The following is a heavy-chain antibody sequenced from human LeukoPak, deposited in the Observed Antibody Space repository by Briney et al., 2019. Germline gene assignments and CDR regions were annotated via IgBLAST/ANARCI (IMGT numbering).Heavy chain of an antibody. CDR3: ARDGSYFDTSGYRDDF. CDR2: ISHSGSSM. J-gene: IGHJ4*02. Sequence: GRSLRLSCEASGFTFSDYYMSWFRQAPGKGLQWVSYISHSGSSMTYSDSVKGRFTISRDNGKNSLYLEMNSLRDEDTAMYYCARDGSYFDTSGYRDDFWGQGTLVIVSS. V-gene: IGHV3-11*01. CDR1: GFTFSDYY. D-gene: IGHD3-22*01.